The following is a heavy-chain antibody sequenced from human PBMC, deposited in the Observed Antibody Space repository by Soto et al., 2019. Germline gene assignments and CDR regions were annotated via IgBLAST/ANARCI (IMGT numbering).Heavy chain of an antibody. Sequence: PGGSLRLSCAASGSTFSNYAMHWVRQAPGKGLEWVAVISYDGSEKYYADSVKGRFTISRDNSKNTQFLQMNSLRPEDTAVYYCARTRGYDKGDYFDPWGQGTPVTVSS. CDR3: ARTRGYDKGDYFDP. J-gene: IGHJ5*02. CDR2: ISYDGSEK. V-gene: IGHV3-30-3*01. CDR1: GSTFSNYA. D-gene: IGHD3-22*01.